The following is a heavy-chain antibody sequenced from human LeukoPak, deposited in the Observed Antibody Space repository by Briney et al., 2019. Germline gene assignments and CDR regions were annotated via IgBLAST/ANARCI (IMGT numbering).Heavy chain of an antibody. CDR1: GFTFSSYS. CDR3: ARDSEGSSWAYYFDY. D-gene: IGHD6-13*01. J-gene: IGHJ4*02. CDR2: ISSSSSYI. Sequence: KTGGSLRLSCAASGFTFSSYSMNWVRQAPGKGLEWVSSISSSSSYIYYADSVKGRFTISRDNAKNSLYLQMNSLRAEDTAVYYCARDSEGSSWAYYFDYWGPGNPGHRLL. V-gene: IGHV3-21*01.